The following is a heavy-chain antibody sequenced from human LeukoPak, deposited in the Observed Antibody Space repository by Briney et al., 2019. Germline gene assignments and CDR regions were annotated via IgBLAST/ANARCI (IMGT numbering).Heavy chain of an antibody. J-gene: IGHJ5*02. D-gene: IGHD3-10*01. CDR3: VRDYYGSGSYPPFDP. Sequence: GASVKVSCKASGYTFTSYYIHWVRQAPGQGLEWMGWINPNGGGTHYAQNFQGRVTMTTDTSISTAYMDLSSLRSDDTAIYYCVRDYYGSGSYPPFDPWGHGTLVTVSS. V-gene: IGHV1-2*02. CDR1: GYTFTSYY. CDR2: INPNGGGT.